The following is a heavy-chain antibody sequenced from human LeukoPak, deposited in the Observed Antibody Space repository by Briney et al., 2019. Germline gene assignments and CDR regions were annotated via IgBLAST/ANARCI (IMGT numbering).Heavy chain of an antibody. CDR1: GFTFSSYG. CDR2: ISGSGGST. J-gene: IGHJ6*03. Sequence: SGGSLRLSCAASGFTFSSYGMSWVRQAPGKGLEWVSAISGSGGSTYYADSVKGRFTISRDNSKNTLYLQMNSLRVEDTAVYYCARAYSERYGLGYYYMDVWGKGTTVTVSS. CDR3: ARAYSERYGLGYYYMDV. V-gene: IGHV3-23*01. D-gene: IGHD1-26*01.